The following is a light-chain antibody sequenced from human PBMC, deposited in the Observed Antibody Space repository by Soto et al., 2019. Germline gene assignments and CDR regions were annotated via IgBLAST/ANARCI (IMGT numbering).Light chain of an antibody. CDR2: GAS. J-gene: IGKJ4*01. CDR1: QSVSRSY. CDR3: QQSNCRLLP. V-gene: IGKV3-15*01. Sequence: VLKQCPGPVSLSPGERATLSCRASQSVSRSYLAWYQLKPGQVPRLLFYGASTRATGVPARFSGSGYETEFTLTIISLQSEDFALYYSQQSNCRLLPFGGGTKVDIK.